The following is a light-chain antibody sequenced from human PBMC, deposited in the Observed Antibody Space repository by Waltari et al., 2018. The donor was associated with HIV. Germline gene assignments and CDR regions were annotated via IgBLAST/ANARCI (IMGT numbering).Light chain of an antibody. V-gene: IGKV2-24*01. J-gene: IGKJ2*01. CDR1: QSLVHSDGNTY. CDR3: MEATQVLYT. CDR2: KIS. Sequence: DIVMTQPPLSSPVTLGQPASISCRSSQSLVHSDGNTYLSWLQQRPGQLPRRQIYKISHRFCDDPDRFSGSGAGTDVTLKISWVEADDVGCYYCMEATQVLYTFGQGTKVESK.